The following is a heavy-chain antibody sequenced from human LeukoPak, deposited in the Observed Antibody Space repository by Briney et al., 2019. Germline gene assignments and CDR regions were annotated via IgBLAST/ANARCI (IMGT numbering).Heavy chain of an antibody. D-gene: IGHD4-17*01. CDR1: GFSFSSYG. Sequence: GGSLRLSCAASGFSFSSYGMHWVRQAPGKGLEWVAFIRNDESNKYYADSVKGRFTISRDNSKNTLYLQMNSLRAEDTAVYYCAKRMTPVTTGPFDIWGQGTMVTVSS. CDR2: IRNDESNK. V-gene: IGHV3-30*02. CDR3: AKRMTPVTTGPFDI. J-gene: IGHJ3*02.